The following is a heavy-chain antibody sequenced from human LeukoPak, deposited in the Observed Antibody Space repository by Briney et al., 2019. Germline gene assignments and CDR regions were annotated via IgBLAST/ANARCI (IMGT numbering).Heavy chain of an antibody. V-gene: IGHV4-39*07. CDR3: ASKEQLVLHR. D-gene: IGHD6-13*01. J-gene: IGHJ5*02. CDR1: GVSISSSSYY. Sequence: PSETLSLTCTVSGVSISSSSYYWGWIRQPPGKGLEWIGSIYYSGSTNYNPSLKSRVTISVDKSKNQFSLKLSSVTAADTAVYYCASKEQLVLHRWGQGTLVTVSS. CDR2: IYYSGST.